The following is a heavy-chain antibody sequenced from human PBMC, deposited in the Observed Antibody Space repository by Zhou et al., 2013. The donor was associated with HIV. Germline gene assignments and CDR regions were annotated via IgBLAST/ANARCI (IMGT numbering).Heavy chain of an antibody. CDR1: EYSFSIYY. V-gene: IGHV1-2*02. J-gene: IGHJ4*02. Sequence: VQLLQSGAEVKEPGASVKISCKTEYSFSIYYMHWVRQAPGQGLEWMGWILPNTDATKYAPRFQGRVTMTRDTSISTIYMELRGLRSDDTALYFCASYGPGYNWMYSWGQGTLVTVSS. CDR3: ASYGPGYNWMYS. CDR2: ILPNTDAT. D-gene: IGHD1-20*01.